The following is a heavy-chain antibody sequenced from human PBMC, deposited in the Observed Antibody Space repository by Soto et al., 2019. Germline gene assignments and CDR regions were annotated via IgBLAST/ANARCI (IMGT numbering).Heavy chain of an antibody. CDR3: ARGCGYYYDSSGYYSRDYNWFDP. V-gene: IGHV4-59*01. D-gene: IGHD3-22*01. Sequence: PSETLSLTCTVSGGSISSYYWSWIRQPPGKGLEWIGYIYYSGSTNYNPSLKSRVTISVDTSKNQFSLKLSSVTAADTAVYYCARGCGYYYDSSGYYSRDYNWFDPSGQGTLVTVSS. CDR2: IYYSGST. CDR1: GGSISSYY. J-gene: IGHJ5*02.